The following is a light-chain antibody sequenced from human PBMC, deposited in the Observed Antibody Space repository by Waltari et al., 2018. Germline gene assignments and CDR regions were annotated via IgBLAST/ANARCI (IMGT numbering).Light chain of an antibody. Sequence: DIVMTQSLESLAVSLGERATISCKTSESVLYSSNNKNHLAWYQQKPGQPPRLLLYWASTRESGVPDRFIGSGSETDFTLTVTSLQAEDVAVYYCQQYYNTPLTFGGGTKVEVK. CDR3: QQYYNTPLT. CDR1: ESVLYSSNNKNH. V-gene: IGKV4-1*01. CDR2: WAS. J-gene: IGKJ4*01.